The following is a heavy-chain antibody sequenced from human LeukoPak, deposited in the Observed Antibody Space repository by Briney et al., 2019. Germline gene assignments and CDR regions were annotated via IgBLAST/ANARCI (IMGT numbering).Heavy chain of an antibody. CDR3: AREHYDSSGYYYFDY. CDR2: ISAYNGNT. Sequence: ASVKVSCTASGYTFTSYGISWVRQAPGQGLEWMGWISAYNGNTNYAQKLQGRVTMTTDTSTSTAYMELRSLRSDDTAVYYCAREHYDSSGYYYFDYWGQGTLVTVSS. J-gene: IGHJ4*02. D-gene: IGHD3-22*01. V-gene: IGHV1-18*01. CDR1: GYTFTSYG.